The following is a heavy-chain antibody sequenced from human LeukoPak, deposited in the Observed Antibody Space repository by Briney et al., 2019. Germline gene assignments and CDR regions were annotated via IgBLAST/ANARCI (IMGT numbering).Heavy chain of an antibody. Sequence: TSETLSLTCAVYGGSFSGYYWSWIRQPPGKGLEWIGEINHSGSTNYNPSLKGRVTISVDTSKNQFSLTLSSVTAADTAVYYCARVARCTSCFDVDYWGQGTLVTVSS. CDR2: INHSGST. CDR1: GGSFSGYY. J-gene: IGHJ4*02. CDR3: ARVARCTSCFDVDY. D-gene: IGHD2-2*01. V-gene: IGHV4-34*01.